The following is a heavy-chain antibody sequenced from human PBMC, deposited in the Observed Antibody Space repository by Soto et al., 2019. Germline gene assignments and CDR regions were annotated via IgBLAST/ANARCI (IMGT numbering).Heavy chain of an antibody. CDR1: GFTFSNYW. Sequence: EVQLVESGGGLVQPGGSLRLSCAASGFTFSNYWMNWVRQAPGKGLEWVANLKPDGSEKYYVDSVKGRFTISRDNAKNSLYLQMNSLRAEDTAVYYCASLRIEAWGWGTLVTVSS. CDR2: LKPDGSEK. CDR3: ASLRIEA. J-gene: IGHJ5*02. V-gene: IGHV3-7*05.